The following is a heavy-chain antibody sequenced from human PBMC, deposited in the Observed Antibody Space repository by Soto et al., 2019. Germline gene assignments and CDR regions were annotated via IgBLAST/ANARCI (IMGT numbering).Heavy chain of an antibody. J-gene: IGHJ6*02. CDR1: GGSISSYY. Sequence: PSETLSLTCTVSGGSISSYYWSWIRQPPGKGLEWIGYIYYSGSTNYNPSLKSRVTISVDTSKNQFSLKLSSVTAADTAVYYCARGDRYSYGYYYYGMDVWGQGTTVTVSS. D-gene: IGHD5-18*01. V-gene: IGHV4-59*01. CDR3: ARGDRYSYGYYYYGMDV. CDR2: IYYSGST.